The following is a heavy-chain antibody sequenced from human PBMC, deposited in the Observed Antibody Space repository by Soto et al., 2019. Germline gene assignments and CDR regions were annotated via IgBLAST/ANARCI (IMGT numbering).Heavy chain of an antibody. CDR1: GYTFNTYG. D-gene: IGHD3-3*01. CDR3: ARDPHEFWTSYWFDP. Sequence: QVQLLQSGAEVKEPGASVKVSCKTSGYTFNTYGINWVRQAPGQGLELMGWISAYDGKTTYAEKFQGRVNMTTDTSTSTAYMELRSLRSDDTAIYYCARDPHEFWTSYWFDPWGKGNPVTVSS. V-gene: IGHV1-18*01. CDR2: ISAYDGKT. J-gene: IGHJ5*02.